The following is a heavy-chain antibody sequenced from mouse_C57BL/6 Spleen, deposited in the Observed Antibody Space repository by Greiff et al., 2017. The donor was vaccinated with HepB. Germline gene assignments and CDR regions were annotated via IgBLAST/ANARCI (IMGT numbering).Heavy chain of an antibody. V-gene: IGHV1-64*01. Sequence: QVQLKQPGAELVKPGASVKLSCKASGYTFTSYWMHWVKQRPGQGLEWIGMIHPNSGSTNYNEKFKSKATLTVDKSSSTAYMQLSSLTSEDSAVYYCARSRIYYYDAMDYWGQGTSVTVSS. D-gene: IGHD1-1*01. CDR1: GYTFTSYW. CDR2: IHPNSGST. J-gene: IGHJ4*01. CDR3: ARSRIYYYDAMDY.